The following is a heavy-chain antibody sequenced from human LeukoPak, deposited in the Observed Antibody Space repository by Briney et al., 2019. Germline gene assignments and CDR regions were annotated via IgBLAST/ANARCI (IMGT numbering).Heavy chain of an antibody. J-gene: IGHJ4*02. V-gene: IGHV3-30*18. CDR1: GFTFSSYG. Sequence: GRSLRLSCAASGFTFSSYGMHWVRQAPGKGLEWVAVISYDGSNKYYADSVKGRFTISRDNSKNTLYLQMNSLRAEDTAVYYCAKDMTEKLRFGHYFDYWGQGTLVTVSS. D-gene: IGHD3-3*01. CDR2: ISYDGSNK. CDR3: AKDMTEKLRFGHYFDY.